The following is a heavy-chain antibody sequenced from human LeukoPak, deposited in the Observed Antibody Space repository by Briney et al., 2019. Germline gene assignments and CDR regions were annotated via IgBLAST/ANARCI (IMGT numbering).Heavy chain of an antibody. J-gene: IGHJ4*02. CDR3: ALRMIYCSSTSCNDY. Sequence: SETLSLTCAVYGGSFSGYYWSWIRQPPGKGLEWIGEINHSGSTNYNPSLKSRVTMSVDTSKNQFSLKLSSVTAADTAVYYCALRMIYCSSTSCNDYWGQGTLVTVSS. V-gene: IGHV4-34*01. CDR1: GGSFSGYY. CDR2: INHSGST. D-gene: IGHD2-2*01.